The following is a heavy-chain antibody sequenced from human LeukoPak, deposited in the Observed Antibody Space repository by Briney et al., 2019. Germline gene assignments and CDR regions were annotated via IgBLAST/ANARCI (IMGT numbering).Heavy chain of an antibody. CDR1: GGTFSSYA. CDR2: IIPIFGTA. J-gene: IGHJ4*02. V-gene: IGHV1-69*13. Sequence: SVKVSCKASGGTFSSYAISWVRQAPGQGLEWMGGIIPIFGTANYAQKFQGRVTITADESTSTAYMELSSLRSEDTAVYYSAGGIAAAGTFSQAPHYWGQGTLVTVSS. CDR3: AGGIAAAGTFSQAPHY. D-gene: IGHD6-13*01.